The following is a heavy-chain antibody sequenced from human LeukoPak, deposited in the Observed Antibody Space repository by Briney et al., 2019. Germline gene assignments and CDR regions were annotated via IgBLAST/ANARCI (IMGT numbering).Heavy chain of an antibody. D-gene: IGHD3-10*01. CDR2: FDPEDGET. CDR3: ATSPPILYGLGSYSDY. Sequence: ASVKVSCKVSGYTLTELSMHWVRQAPGKGLEWMGGFDPEDGETIYAQKFQGRVTMTEDTSTDTAYMELSSLRSEDTAVYYCATSPPILYGLGSYSDYWGQGTLVTVSS. V-gene: IGHV1-24*01. CDR1: GYTLTELS. J-gene: IGHJ4*02.